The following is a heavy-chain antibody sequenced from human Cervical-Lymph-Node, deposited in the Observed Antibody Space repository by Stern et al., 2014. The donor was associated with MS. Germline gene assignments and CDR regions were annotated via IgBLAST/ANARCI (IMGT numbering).Heavy chain of an antibody. CDR3: ASHGAVYSLPSGTNYKPENF. CDR1: GASISSVHYY. D-gene: IGHD3-10*01. Sequence: VQLVQSGPGLVKPSETLSLKCNVSGASISSVHYYWTWIRQPPGKGLEWIGSISLGGKTYYHPSLGSRVPILADPSTTQLSLNLRSVTAADTAIYFCASHGAVYSLPSGTNYKPENFWGQGVLVTVSS. J-gene: IGHJ4*02. CDR2: ISLGGKT. V-gene: IGHV4-39*01.